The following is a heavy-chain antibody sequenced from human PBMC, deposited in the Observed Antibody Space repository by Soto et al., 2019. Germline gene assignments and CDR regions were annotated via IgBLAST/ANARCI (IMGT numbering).Heavy chain of an antibody. Sequence: PAETLSLTCSVLGASISTGGYAWSGIRQHAGKGLEWIEYIYCRGSTYYNPSPHSQVSIAVDTTENRFYLKLTSVTAAATSVYYCARGSFSSSSSCFDPWGRGTLVTVSS. CDR2: IYCRGST. V-gene: IGHV4-31*01. D-gene: IGHD6-6*01. CDR3: ARGSFSSSSSCFDP. J-gene: IGHJ5*02. CDR1: GASISTGGYA.